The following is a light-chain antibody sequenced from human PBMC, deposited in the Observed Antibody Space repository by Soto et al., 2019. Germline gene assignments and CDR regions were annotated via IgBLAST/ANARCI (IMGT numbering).Light chain of an antibody. CDR1: QSVSSSY. V-gene: IGKV3-20*01. J-gene: IGKJ4*01. Sequence: EVVLTQSPGTLSLSPGERATLSCRASQSVSSSYLAWYRQKPGQAPRLLIYGASSRATGIPDRFSGSGSGTDFTLTISRLEPEDFALYYCQQYGSSPLTFGGGTKVESK. CDR2: GAS. CDR3: QQYGSSPLT.